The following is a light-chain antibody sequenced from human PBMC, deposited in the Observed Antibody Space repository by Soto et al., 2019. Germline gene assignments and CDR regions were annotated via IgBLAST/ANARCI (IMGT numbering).Light chain of an antibody. V-gene: IGKV3-15*01. J-gene: IGKJ4*01. CDR1: QSVSSN. Sequence: EIVMTQSPVTLSVSPGERATLSCRASQSVSSNLAWYQQRPGQAPRLLIFGASTRATGIPTRFSGGGSGTEFTLTISSLQSEDFAVYYCQQYNNWPALTFGGGTKVDIK. CDR2: GAS. CDR3: QQYNNWPALT.